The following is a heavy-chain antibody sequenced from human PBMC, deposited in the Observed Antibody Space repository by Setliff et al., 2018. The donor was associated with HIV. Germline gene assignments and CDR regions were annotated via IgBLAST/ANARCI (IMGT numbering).Heavy chain of an antibody. V-gene: IGHV3-30*04. CDR3: ARGRMGYSTSWYAGGNI. CDR2: ISFDGTNK. J-gene: IGHJ3*02. Sequence: GGSLRLSCAVSEFTLSAYAMHWVRQAPGEGLEWVGVISFDGTNKYYAHSVKGRFTISRDISKNTLYLQMNSLRTDDTAVYYCARGRMGYSTSWYAGGNIWGQGTMVTVSS. CDR1: EFTLSAYA. D-gene: IGHD6-13*01.